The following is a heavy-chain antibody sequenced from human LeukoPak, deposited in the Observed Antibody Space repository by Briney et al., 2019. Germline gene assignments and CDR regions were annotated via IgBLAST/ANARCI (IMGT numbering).Heavy chain of an antibody. CDR3: ARDQPFAVN. D-gene: IGHD3-16*02. J-gene: IGHJ4*02. CDR2: INQDGSEK. Sequence: PGGSLRLSCAASGFSFSTYWMSWVRQAPGKGLEWVANINQDGSEKNYMDSVKGRFTISRDNAKNSLFLQMNSLRAEDTAVYYFARDQPFAVNWGQGTLVTVSS. CDR1: GFSFSTYW. V-gene: IGHV3-7*03.